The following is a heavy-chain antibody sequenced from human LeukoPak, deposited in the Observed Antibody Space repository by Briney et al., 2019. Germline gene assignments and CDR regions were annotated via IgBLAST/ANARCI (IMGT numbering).Heavy chain of an antibody. J-gene: IGHJ4*02. CDR2: INHSGST. D-gene: IGHD6-13*01. CDR3: ARAVSSSSTVDY. CDR1: GGSFSGYY. V-gene: IGHV4-34*01. Sequence: SETLSLTCAVYGGSFSGYYWSWIRQPPGKGLEWIGEINHSGSTNYNPSLKSRVTISVDMSKNQFSLKLSSVTAADTAVYYCARAVSSSSTVDYWGQGTLVTVSS.